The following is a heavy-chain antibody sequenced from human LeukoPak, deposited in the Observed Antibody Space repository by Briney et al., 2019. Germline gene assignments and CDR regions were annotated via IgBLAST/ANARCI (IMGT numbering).Heavy chain of an antibody. Sequence: GGSLRLSYAASGFTFSNYWMSWVRQAPGKGLEWVANIKQDGSEKYYVDSVKGRFTISRDNAKNSLYLQMNSLRAEDTAVYYCARLAATDDYWGQGTLVTVSS. V-gene: IGHV3-7*01. CDR1: GFTFSNYW. J-gene: IGHJ4*02. CDR3: ARLAATDDY. CDR2: IKQDGSEK. D-gene: IGHD2-15*01.